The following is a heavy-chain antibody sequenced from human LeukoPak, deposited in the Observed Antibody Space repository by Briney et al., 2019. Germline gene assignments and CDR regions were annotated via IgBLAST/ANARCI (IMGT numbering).Heavy chain of an antibody. CDR2: ISYDGSNK. J-gene: IGHJ4*02. CDR3: ARDAGGLLWFGELSFDY. Sequence: GRSLRLSCAASGFTFSSYAMHWVRQAPGKGLEWVAVISYDGSNKYYADSVKGRFTISRDNSKNTLYLQMNSLRAEGTAVYYCARDAGGLLWFGELSFDYWGQGTLVTVSS. V-gene: IGHV3-30*04. D-gene: IGHD3-10*01. CDR1: GFTFSSYA.